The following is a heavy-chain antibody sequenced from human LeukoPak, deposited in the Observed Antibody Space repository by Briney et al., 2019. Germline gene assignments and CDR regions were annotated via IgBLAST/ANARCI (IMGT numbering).Heavy chain of an antibody. D-gene: IGHD3-3*01. CDR2: MNPNSGNT. CDR1: GYTFTSYD. Sequence: ASVKVSCKASGYTFTSYDINWVRQATGQGLEWMGWMNPNSGNTGYAQKFQGRVTITRNTSISTAYMELSSLRSEDTAVYYCARDVPQLAYYDFWSGYYEYWGQGTLVTVSS. V-gene: IGHV1-8*03. J-gene: IGHJ4*02. CDR3: ARDVPQLAYYDFWSGYYEY.